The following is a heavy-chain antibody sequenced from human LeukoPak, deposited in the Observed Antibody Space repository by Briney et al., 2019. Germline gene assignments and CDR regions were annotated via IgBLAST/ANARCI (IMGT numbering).Heavy chain of an antibody. D-gene: IGHD3-22*01. CDR1: GGSFSGYY. CDR2: INHSGST. V-gene: IGHV4-34*01. CDR3: ARDQDYYDSSGILKTFDY. J-gene: IGHJ4*02. Sequence: PSETLSLTCAVYGGSFSGYYWSWIRQPPGKGLEWLGEINHSGSTYYNPSLKCRVTISVDTSKNQFSLKLSSVTAADTAVYYCARDQDYYDSSGILKTFDYWGQGTLVTVSS.